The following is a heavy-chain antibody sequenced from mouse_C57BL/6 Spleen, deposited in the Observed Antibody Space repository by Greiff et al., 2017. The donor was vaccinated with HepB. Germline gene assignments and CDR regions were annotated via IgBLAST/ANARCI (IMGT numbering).Heavy chain of an antibody. J-gene: IGHJ4*01. V-gene: IGHV1-4*01. CDR2: INPSSGYT. CDR1: GYTFTSYT. CDR3: ARGGIEHAMDY. Sequence: QVQLQQSGAELARPGASVKMSCKASGYTFTSYTMHWVKQRPGQGLEWIGYINPSSGYTKYNQKFKDKATLTADKSSSTAYMQLSSLTSEDSAVYYCARGGIEHAMDYWGQGTSVTVSS.